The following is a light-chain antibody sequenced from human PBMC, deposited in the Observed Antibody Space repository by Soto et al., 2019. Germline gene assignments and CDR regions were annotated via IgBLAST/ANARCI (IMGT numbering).Light chain of an antibody. CDR3: QSYDSSLSVV. Sequence: QPVLTQPPSVSGAPGQRVTISCTGSSSNIGAGYDVHWYQQLPGTAPQLLIYGISKRPSGVPDRFSGSKSGTSASLAITGLQAEDEADYYCQSYDSSLSVVFGGGTKVTVL. CDR1: SSNIGAGYD. CDR2: GIS. J-gene: IGLJ2*01. V-gene: IGLV1-40*01.